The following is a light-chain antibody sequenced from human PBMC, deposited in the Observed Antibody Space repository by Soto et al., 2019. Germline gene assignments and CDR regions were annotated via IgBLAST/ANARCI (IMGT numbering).Light chain of an antibody. CDR2: GAS. V-gene: IGKV3-20*01. CDR1: QSVSSY. CDR3: QQYSSPPRT. J-gene: IGKJ1*01. Sequence: EIVLTQSPGSLSLSPGERATLSCRASQSVSSYLAWYQQKPGQAPRLLISGASSRATGFPDRFSGSVSGTDFSLTISRLEPEDSAVYYCQQYSSPPRTFGQGTKVEIK.